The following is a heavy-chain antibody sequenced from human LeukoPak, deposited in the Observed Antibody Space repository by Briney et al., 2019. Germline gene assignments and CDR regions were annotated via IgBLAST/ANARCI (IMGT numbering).Heavy chain of an antibody. CDR3: ARDRIRGQRGYGMDV. CDR2: IYSGGST. V-gene: IGHV3-53*05. CDR1: GFTVSSNY. Sequence: GGSLRLCCAASGFTVSSNYMSWVRQAPGKGLGWVSVIYSGGSTYYAGSGKGQFPTYKDNSKNTLYLQMNSLRAEDTAVYYCARDRIRGQRGYGMDVWGQGTTVTVSS. J-gene: IGHJ6*02. D-gene: IGHD3-10*01.